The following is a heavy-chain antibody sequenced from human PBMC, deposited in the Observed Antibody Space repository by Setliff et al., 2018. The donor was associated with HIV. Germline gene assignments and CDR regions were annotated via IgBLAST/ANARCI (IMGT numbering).Heavy chain of an antibody. CDR2: IKPDGSEK. V-gene: IGHV3-7*03. J-gene: IGHJ5*01. D-gene: IGHD6-6*01. Sequence: GSLRLSCAASGFTFTISWMNWVRQAPGKGLEWVANIKPDGSEKYYVDPLKDRFTISRDNAKNSMYLQMNSLRAEDTALYFCARDPRTDSSYAWFDSWGQGTLVTVSS. CDR3: ARDPRTDSSYAWFDS. CDR1: GFTFTISW.